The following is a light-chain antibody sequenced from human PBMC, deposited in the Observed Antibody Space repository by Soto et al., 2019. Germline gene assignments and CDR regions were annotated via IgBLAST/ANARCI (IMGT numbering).Light chain of an antibody. CDR2: TAS. CDR3: QQAYSFPIT. CDR1: QDIAGF. V-gene: IGKV1D-12*01. Sequence: DLQVTQSPSSVSASVGDRVTITCRVSQDIAGFLAWYQHKPGRAPELLIRTASSLQSGVPSRFSGSGSGTDFTLTINSLQPEDSATYYCQQAYSFPITFGQGTRLDI. J-gene: IGKJ5*01.